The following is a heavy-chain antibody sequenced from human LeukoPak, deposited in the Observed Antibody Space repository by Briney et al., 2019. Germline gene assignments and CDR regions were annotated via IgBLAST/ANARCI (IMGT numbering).Heavy chain of an antibody. V-gene: IGHV1-18*01. CDR2: ISAYNGNT. J-gene: IGHJ3*02. CDR1: GYIFTSNV. Sequence: ASVKVSCKASGYIFTSNVINWVRQAPGQGLEWMEWISAYNGNTNYAQNLQGRVTMTTDTSTSTAYMELRSLRSDDTAVYYCAAARIFGVVDAFDIWGQGTMVTVSS. D-gene: IGHD3-3*02. CDR3: AAARIFGVVDAFDI.